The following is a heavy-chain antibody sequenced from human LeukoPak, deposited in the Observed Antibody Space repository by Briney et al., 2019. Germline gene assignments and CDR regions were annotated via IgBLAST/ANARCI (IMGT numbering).Heavy chain of an antibody. Sequence: GGSLRLSCAASGFTFSDYYMSWIRQAPGKGLEWVSSICSSSSYIYYADSVKGRFTISRDNAKNSLYLQMNSLRAGDTAVYYCARDYYDSSGYHFSWYFDLWGRGTLVTVSS. CDR2: ICSSSSYI. D-gene: IGHD3-22*01. CDR1: GFTFSDYY. CDR3: ARDYYDSSGYHFSWYFDL. V-gene: IGHV3-11*06. J-gene: IGHJ2*01.